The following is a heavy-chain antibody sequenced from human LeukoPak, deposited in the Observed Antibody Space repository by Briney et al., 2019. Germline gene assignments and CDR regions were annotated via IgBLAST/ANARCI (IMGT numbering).Heavy chain of an antibody. CDR1: GFTFSSFG. J-gene: IGHJ4*02. V-gene: IGHV3-23*01. D-gene: IGHD3-10*01. CDR3: ARSGPYYFDY. Sequence: GGSLRLSCAASGFTFSSFGMGWVRQAPGKSLEWVSTSGISGSTHFADSVKGRFTISRDTSKNTLYLQMDSLRAEDTAVYYCARSGPYYFDYWGQGTLVTVSS. CDR2: SGISGST.